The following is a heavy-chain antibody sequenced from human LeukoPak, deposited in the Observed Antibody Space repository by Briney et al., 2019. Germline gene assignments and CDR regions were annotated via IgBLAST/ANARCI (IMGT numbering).Heavy chain of an antibody. V-gene: IGHV3-15*01. Sequence: PGGSLRLSCAASGFTFSNAWMSWVRQAPGKGLEWVGRIKSKTDGGTTDYAAPVKGRFTISRDDSKNTLYLQMNSLKTEDTAVYYCTTFMITFGGVIADYDAFDIWGQGTMVTVSS. CDR1: GFTFSNAW. CDR2: IKSKTDGGTT. CDR3: TTFMITFGGVIADYDAFDI. D-gene: IGHD3-16*02. J-gene: IGHJ3*02.